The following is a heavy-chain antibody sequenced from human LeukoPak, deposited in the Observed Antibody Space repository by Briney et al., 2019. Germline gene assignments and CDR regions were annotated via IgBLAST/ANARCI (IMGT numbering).Heavy chain of an antibody. CDR2: ISGSGGST. CDR3: AVRPGRNNWNYGVY. J-gene: IGHJ4*02. Sequence: GGSLRLSCAASGFTFSSYAMSWVRQAPGKGLEWVSAISGSGGSTYYADSVKGRFTISRDNSKNTLYLQMNSLRAEDTAVYYCAVRPGRNNWNYGVYWGQGTLATVSS. D-gene: IGHD1-20*01. V-gene: IGHV3-23*01. CDR1: GFTFSSYA.